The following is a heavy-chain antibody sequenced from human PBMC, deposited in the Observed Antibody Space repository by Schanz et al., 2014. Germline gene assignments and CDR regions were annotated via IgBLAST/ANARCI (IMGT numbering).Heavy chain of an antibody. CDR3: ARDRLECGAECYSVEVFEI. J-gene: IGHJ4*02. CDR2: IIPVLNIA. V-gene: IGHV1-69*08. Sequence: QLQLVQSGAEVKKPGSSVKVSCKLSGGTFSSYTISWMRQAPGQGLEWMGKIIPVLNIATYAQRFQGRVSITADTSTNAAYMELSGLRSEDTAVYYCARDRLECGAECYSVEVFEIWGQGTLVTVSS. D-gene: IGHD2-21*01. CDR1: GGTFSSYT.